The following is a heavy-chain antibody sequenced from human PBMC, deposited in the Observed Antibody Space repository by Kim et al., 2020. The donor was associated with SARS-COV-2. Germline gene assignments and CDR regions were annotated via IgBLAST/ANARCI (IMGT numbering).Heavy chain of an antibody. CDR1: GFTFRTYW. CDR2: INDDGSVT. CDR3: TRDPDYSKGASFDY. J-gene: IGHJ4*02. V-gene: IGHV3-74*01. D-gene: IGHD4-4*01. Sequence: GGSLRLFCAASGFTFRTYWMYWVRQVPGKGLVWVSLINDDGSVTTYADSVKGRFTISTDNSKNMMYLQMNSLRAEDTAVYYCTRDPDYSKGASFDYWGQG.